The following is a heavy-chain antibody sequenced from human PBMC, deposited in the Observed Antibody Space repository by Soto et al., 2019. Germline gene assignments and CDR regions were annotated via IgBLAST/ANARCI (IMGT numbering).Heavy chain of an antibody. CDR1: GYTFTSYA. J-gene: IGHJ4*02. V-gene: IGHV1-3*01. CDR2: INAGNGST. Sequence: ASVKVSCKASGYTFTSYAMHWVRQAPGQRLEWMGWINAGNGSTKYSQKFQGRVTITRDTSISTAYMELSRLRSDDTAVYYCARGDSSSSPKYYFDYWGQGTLVTVSS. D-gene: IGHD6-6*01. CDR3: ARGDSSSSPKYYFDY.